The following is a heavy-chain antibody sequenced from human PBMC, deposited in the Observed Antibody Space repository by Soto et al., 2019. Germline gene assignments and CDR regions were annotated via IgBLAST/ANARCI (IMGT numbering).Heavy chain of an antibody. V-gene: IGHV4-59*08. D-gene: IGHD6-19*01. CDR1: GGSISSYY. CDR2: IYYSGST. CDR3: ARPSGYSSGWRFGPNASDI. J-gene: IGHJ3*02. Sequence: PSETLSLTCTVSGGSISSYYWSWIRQPPGKGLEWIGYIYYSGSTDYNPSLKSRVTISVDTSKNQFSLKLSSVTAADTAVYYCARPSGYSSGWRFGPNASDIWGQGTMVSVSS.